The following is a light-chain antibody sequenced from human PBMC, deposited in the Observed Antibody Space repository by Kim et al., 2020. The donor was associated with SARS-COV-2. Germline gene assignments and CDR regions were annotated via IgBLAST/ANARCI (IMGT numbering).Light chain of an antibody. CDR1: SSDVGGYNY. CDR2: DVS. V-gene: IGLV2-11*01. J-gene: IGLJ6*01. CDR3: CSYAGSYV. Sequence: QSALTQPRSVSGSPGQSVTISCTGTSSDVGGYNYVSWYQQHPGKAPKLMIYDVSKRPSGVPDRFSGSKSGNTASLTISGLQAEDEADYYCCSYAGSYVFGTGNKVNGL.